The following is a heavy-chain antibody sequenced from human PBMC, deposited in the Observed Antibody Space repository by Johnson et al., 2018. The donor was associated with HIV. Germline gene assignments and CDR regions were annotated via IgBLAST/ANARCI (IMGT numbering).Heavy chain of an antibody. CDR3: ARGLELYLDLGWDDAFDI. CDR2: IYNGGTT. CDR1: GFTVSSNY. D-gene: IGHD1-26*01. J-gene: IGHJ3*02. Sequence: VQLVESGGGVVQPGGSLRLSCAASGFTVSSNYMSWVRQAPGKGLEWVSVIYNGGTTYYADSVKGRFTISRDSSEKTLYLQMNSLRPEDTAVYYCARGLELYLDLGWDDAFDIWGQGTMVTVSS. V-gene: IGHV3-66*02.